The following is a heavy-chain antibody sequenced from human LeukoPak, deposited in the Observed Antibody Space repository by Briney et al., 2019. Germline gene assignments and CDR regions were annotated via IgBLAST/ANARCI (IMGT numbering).Heavy chain of an antibody. CDR2: IRSKAYGGTT. Sequence: PGGSLRLSCAASGFTFSSYTMSWFRQAPGKGLEWVGFIRSKAYGGTTEYAASVKGRFTISRDDSKSIAYLQMNSLKTEDTAVYYCTREDLYDFWSGYYPRFDYWGQGTLVTVSS. CDR1: GFTFSSYT. J-gene: IGHJ4*02. V-gene: IGHV3-49*03. D-gene: IGHD3-3*01. CDR3: TREDLYDFWSGYYPRFDY.